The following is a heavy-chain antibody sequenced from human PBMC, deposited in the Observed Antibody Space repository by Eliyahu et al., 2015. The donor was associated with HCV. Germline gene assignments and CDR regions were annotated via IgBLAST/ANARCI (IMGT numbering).Heavy chain of an antibody. J-gene: IGHJ5*02. D-gene: IGHD6-19*01. CDR2: IHYSGST. CDR3: ASGGGGIAVAGTGGWFDP. CDR1: GGSIXTXH. V-gene: IGHV4-59*01. Sequence: QVQLQESGPGLVKPSETLSLTCTVPGGSIXTXHWXWIRQPPGXGLEWIGYIHYSGSTNYNPSLKXRITISVDTSKNQFSLNLTSVTAADTAVYYCASGGGGIAVAGTGGWFDPWGQGTLVTVSS.